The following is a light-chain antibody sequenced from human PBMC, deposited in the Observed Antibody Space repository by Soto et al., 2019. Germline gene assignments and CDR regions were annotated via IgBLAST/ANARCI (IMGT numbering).Light chain of an antibody. CDR1: SSDVGGYHY. Sequence: QSALTKPASVSGSPGQSITISCTGTSSDVGGYHYVSWYQQPPGKAPILMIYEVSNRPSGVSNRGSGSKSANTASLTISGLHAEDDAYYFCISYGSTISRQVFGNGTKVTV. V-gene: IGLV2-14*01. J-gene: IGLJ1*01. CDR3: ISYGSTISRQV. CDR2: EVS.